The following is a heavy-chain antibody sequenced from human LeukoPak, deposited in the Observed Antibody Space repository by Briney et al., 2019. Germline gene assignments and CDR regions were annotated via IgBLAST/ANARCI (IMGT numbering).Heavy chain of an antibody. Sequence: ASVKVSCKASGYTFTSYGISWVRQAPGPGLEWMGWISAYNGNTNYAQRVQGRVTMTTDTSTSTAYMELRSLRSDDTAVYYCARDVDTSMAYYFDCWGQGTLVTVSS. J-gene: IGHJ4*02. CDR2: ISAYNGNT. CDR3: ARDVDTSMAYYFDC. D-gene: IGHD5-18*01. CDR1: GYTFTSYG. V-gene: IGHV1-18*01.